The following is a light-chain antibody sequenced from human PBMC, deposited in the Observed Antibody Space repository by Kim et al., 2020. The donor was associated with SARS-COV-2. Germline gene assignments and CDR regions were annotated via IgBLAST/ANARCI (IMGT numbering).Light chain of an antibody. V-gene: IGLV3-21*04. CDR1: NIGSKS. CDR3: QVWDSSSDHPV. Sequence: SYELTQPPSVSVAPGKTARITCCGYNIGSKSVHWYQQKPGQSPVLVIYYDSNRPSGIPERFSGSNSGNTATLTISRVEAGDEADYYCQVWDSSSDHPVFGGGTQLTVL. CDR2: YDS. J-gene: IGLJ3*02.